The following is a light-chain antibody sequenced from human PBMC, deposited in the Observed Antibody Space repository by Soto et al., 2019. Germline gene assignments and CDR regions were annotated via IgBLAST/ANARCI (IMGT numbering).Light chain of an antibody. CDR2: DVS. CDR3: FSYGGTFYV. J-gene: IGLJ1*01. CDR1: SSDVDDYNY. Sequence: QSALTQPRSVSGSPGQSVTISCTGTSSDVDDYNYVSWFQQHPGKAPKLMIYDVSERPSGVPDRFSGSKSGNTASLTISGLQAEDEADYYCFSYGGTFYVFGIGTKVSVL. V-gene: IGLV2-11*01.